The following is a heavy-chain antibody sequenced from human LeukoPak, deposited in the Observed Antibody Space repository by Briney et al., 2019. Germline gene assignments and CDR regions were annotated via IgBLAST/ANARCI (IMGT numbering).Heavy chain of an antibody. V-gene: IGHV3-48*02. D-gene: IGHD3-10*01. Sequence: GGSLRLSCAASGFTFSTYSMNWVRQAPGRGLEWISYISSGSSTILYADSVKGRFTISRDNAKNSLYLQMNSPRDGDTAVYYCARDQGSSYYLDYWGQGTLVTVSS. CDR1: GFTFSTYS. CDR2: ISSGSSTI. CDR3: ARDQGSSYYLDY. J-gene: IGHJ4*02.